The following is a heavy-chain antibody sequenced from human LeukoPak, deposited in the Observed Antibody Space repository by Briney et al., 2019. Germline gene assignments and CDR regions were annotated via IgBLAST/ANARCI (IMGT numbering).Heavy chain of an antibody. CDR1: GGSFSGYY. CDR3: ARYYYDSSGYYPPDY. D-gene: IGHD3-22*01. CDR2: INHSGST. Sequence: PSETLSLTCAVYGGSFSGYYWSWIRQPPGKGLEWIGEINHSGSTNYNPSLKSRFTIAVGTSKNQFSLKLSSVTAADTAVYYCARYYYDSSGYYPPDYWGQGTLVTVSS. J-gene: IGHJ4*02. V-gene: IGHV4-34*01.